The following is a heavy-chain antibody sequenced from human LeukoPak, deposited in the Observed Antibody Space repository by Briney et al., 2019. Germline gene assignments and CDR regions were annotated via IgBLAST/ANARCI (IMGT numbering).Heavy chain of an antibody. CDR2: INNDGSGT. J-gene: IGHJ5*02. Sequence: PGGSLRLSCAASGFTFSSYWMHWVRQAPGKGPVWVSRINNDGSGTTYADSVKGRFTISRDDAKNTLYLQMNSLRAEDTAVYYCARNWGWFDQWGQGTLVTVSS. CDR3: ARNWGWFDQ. CDR1: GFTFSSYW. V-gene: IGHV3-74*01. D-gene: IGHD7-27*01.